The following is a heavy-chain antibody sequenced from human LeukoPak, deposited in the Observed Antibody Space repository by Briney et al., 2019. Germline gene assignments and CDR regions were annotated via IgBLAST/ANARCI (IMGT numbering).Heavy chain of an antibody. D-gene: IGHD6-19*01. J-gene: IGHJ4*02. Sequence: GGSLRLSCAASGFTFSSYAMSWVRQAPGKGLEWVSAISGSGGSTYYADSVKGRFTISRDNSKNTLYLQMNSLRVEDTAVYYCAKTTTGNSSGRYPGWPVDYWGQGTLVTVSS. CDR3: AKTTTGNSSGRYPGWPVDY. CDR2: ISGSGGST. CDR1: GFTFSSYA. V-gene: IGHV3-23*01.